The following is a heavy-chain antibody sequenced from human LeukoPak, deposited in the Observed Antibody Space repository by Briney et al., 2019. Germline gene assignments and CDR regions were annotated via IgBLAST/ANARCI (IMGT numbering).Heavy chain of an antibody. Sequence: PGGSLRLSCEASGFTFSRNYMAWVRQAPGKGLEWVSVIYSVGSTYYADSVKGRFIISRDDSKSTLYLQMNTLRAEDTAVYHCARVGHRHGHYFDSWGQGTLATVSS. J-gene: IGHJ4*02. CDR1: GFTFSRNY. CDR2: IYSVGST. V-gene: IGHV3-66*01. CDR3: ARVGHRHGHYFDS. D-gene: IGHD1-26*01.